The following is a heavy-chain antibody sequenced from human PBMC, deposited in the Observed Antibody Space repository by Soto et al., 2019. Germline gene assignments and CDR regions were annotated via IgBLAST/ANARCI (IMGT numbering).Heavy chain of an antibody. J-gene: IGHJ4*02. CDR1: GFTFSSYS. Sequence: EVQLVESGGGLVKPGGSLRLSCAASGFTFSSYSMNWVRQAPGKGLEWVSSISSSSSYIYYADSVKGRFTISRDNAKNSLYLQMNSLRAEDTAVYYCARGLHCSGGSRVFDYWGQGTLVTVSS. CDR2: ISSSSSYI. CDR3: ARGLHCSGGSRVFDY. D-gene: IGHD2-15*01. V-gene: IGHV3-21*01.